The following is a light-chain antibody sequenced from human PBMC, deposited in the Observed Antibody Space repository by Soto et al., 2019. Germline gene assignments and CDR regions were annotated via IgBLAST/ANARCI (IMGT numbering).Light chain of an antibody. CDR1: SSDVGGYNH. J-gene: IGLJ1*01. Sequence: QSALTQPASGSGSPGQSITISCTATSSDVGGYNHVSWYQIHPGKAPKLIIYEVTSRPSGVSYRFSGSKSGNSASLTISGLQAEDEADYYCSSYASSSSYVFGGGTKVTVL. CDR2: EVT. CDR3: SSYASSSSYV. V-gene: IGLV2-14*01.